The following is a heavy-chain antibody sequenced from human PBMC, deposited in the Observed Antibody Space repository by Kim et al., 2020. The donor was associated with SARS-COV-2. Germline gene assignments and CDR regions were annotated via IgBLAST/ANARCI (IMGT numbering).Heavy chain of an antibody. CDR3: AREDYYDSSGWDY. V-gene: IGHV3-33*01. CDR2: IWYDGSNK. Sequence: GGSLRLSCAASGFTFSSYGMQWVRQAPGKGLEWVAVIWYDGSNKYYADSVKGRFTISRDNSKNTLYLQMNSLRAEDTAVYYCAREDYYDSSGWDYWGQGTLVTVSS. CDR1: GFTFSSYG. D-gene: IGHD3-22*01. J-gene: IGHJ4*02.